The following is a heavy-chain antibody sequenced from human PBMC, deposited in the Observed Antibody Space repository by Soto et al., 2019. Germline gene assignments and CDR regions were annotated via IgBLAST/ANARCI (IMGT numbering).Heavy chain of an antibody. CDR2: ISWNSGSI. D-gene: IGHD6-13*01. Sequence: EVQLVESGGGLVQPGRSLRLSCAASGFTFDDYAMHWVRQAPGKGLEWVSGISWNSGSIGYADSVKGRFTISRDNAKNSLYLQMNSLRAEDTALYYCAKDSARSSSWVVYYYYYMDVWGKGTTVTVS. CDR1: GFTFDDYA. V-gene: IGHV3-9*01. J-gene: IGHJ6*03. CDR3: AKDSARSSSWVVYYYYYMDV.